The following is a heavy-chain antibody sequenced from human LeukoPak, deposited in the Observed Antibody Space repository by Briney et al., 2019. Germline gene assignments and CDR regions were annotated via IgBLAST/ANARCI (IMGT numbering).Heavy chain of an antibody. D-gene: IGHD2-21*02. CDR2: FFVGGAT. CDR1: GFSVTNNY. Sequence: GGSLRLSCAVSGFSVTNNYMSWGRHALGGGLEWGSVFFVGGATYYADSVKVRFPISSYNAKNSLYLQMKSLRAEATAVYYCAREEGPDCGGDCYSGYWGQGTLVPVSS. V-gene: IGHV3-53*01. CDR3: AREEGPDCGGDCYSGY. J-gene: IGHJ4*02.